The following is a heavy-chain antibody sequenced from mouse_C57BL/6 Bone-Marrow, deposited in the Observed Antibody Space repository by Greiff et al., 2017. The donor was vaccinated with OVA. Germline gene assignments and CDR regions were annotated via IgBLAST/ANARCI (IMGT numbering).Heavy chain of an antibody. J-gene: IGHJ2*01. V-gene: IGHV1-82*01. D-gene: IGHD1-1*01. CDR2: IYPGDGDT. Sequence: VQLQQSGPELVKPGASVKISCKASGYAFSSSWMNWVKQRPGQGLEWIGRIYPGDGDTNYNGKFKGKATLTADKSSSTAYMQLSSLTSEDSAVYFCARSYYYGRDWGQGTTLTVSS. CDR1: GYAFSSSW. CDR3: ARSYYYGRD.